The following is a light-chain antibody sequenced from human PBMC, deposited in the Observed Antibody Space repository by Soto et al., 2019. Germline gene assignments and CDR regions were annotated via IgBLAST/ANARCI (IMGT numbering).Light chain of an antibody. Sequence: EIVLTQSPGTLSLSPGDRATLSCRASQTVSNNYLDWCQQKPGQAPRVIMYGASSRATGIPDRFSGGGSGTDCALTVSRREPEDFAVYFCQQYAGPPTTFGQGTRLEIK. J-gene: IGKJ5*01. CDR2: GAS. V-gene: IGKV3-20*01. CDR1: QTVSNNY. CDR3: QQYAGPPTT.